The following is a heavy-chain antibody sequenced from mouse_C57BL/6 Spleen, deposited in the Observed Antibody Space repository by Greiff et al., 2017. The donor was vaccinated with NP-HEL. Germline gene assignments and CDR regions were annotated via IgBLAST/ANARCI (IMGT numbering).Heavy chain of an antibody. D-gene: IGHD2-3*01. CDR3: ARWCDGYYY. V-gene: IGHV1-59*01. J-gene: IGHJ4*01. CDR1: GYTFTNYW. Sequence: QVQLQQSGAELVRPGTSVKMSCKASGYTFTNYWIGWAKQRPGQGLEWIGEIDPSDSYTNYNQKFKGKATLTVDTSSSTAYMQLSSLTSEDSAVYYCARWCDGYYYWGQGTSVTVSS. CDR2: IDPSDSYT.